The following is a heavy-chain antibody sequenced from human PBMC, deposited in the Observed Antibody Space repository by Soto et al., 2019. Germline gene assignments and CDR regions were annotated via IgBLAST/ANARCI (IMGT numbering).Heavy chain of an antibody. V-gene: IGHV5-10-1*01. CDR2: IDPSDSYT. Sequence: PGESLKISCKGSGYSFTSYWISWVRQMPGKGLEWMGRIDPSDSYTNYSPSFQGHVTISADKSISTAYLQWSSLKASDTAMYYCARRNRDGYYYYGMDVWGQGTTVTVSS. J-gene: IGHJ6*02. CDR3: ARRNRDGYYYYGMDV. CDR1: GYSFTSYW.